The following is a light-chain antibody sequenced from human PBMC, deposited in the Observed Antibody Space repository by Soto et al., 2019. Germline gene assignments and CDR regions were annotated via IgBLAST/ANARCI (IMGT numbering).Light chain of an antibody. Sequence: EIVLTQSPATLSLSPGERATLSRRASQSVSRYLAWYQQKPGQAPRLLIYGASNRATGIPVRFSGSGSGTDFTLTISSLEPEDFAVYYCQQRSNWPLTFGGGTKVEIK. CDR1: QSVSRY. CDR3: QQRSNWPLT. CDR2: GAS. J-gene: IGKJ4*01. V-gene: IGKV3-11*01.